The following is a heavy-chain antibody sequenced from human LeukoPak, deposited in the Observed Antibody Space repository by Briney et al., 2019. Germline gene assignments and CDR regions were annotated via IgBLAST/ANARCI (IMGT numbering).Heavy chain of an antibody. Sequence: GGSLRLSCAASGFSFINSGMHWVRQAPGKGLEWVAAISYDGNNQYYADSVKGRFTISRDNSKNTLYLQMDSLRAEDTAVYYCAKLPTAGSSGAFDIWGQGTMVTVSS. D-gene: IGHD3-10*01. CDR2: ISYDGNNQ. CDR1: GFSFINSG. J-gene: IGHJ3*02. CDR3: AKLPTAGSSGAFDI. V-gene: IGHV3-30*18.